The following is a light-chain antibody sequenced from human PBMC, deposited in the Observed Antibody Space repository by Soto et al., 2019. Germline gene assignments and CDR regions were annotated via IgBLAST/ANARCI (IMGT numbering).Light chain of an antibody. Sequence: DIQMTQSPSSLSASVGDRVTITCRASQSIASHLNWYQQKPGKAPKLLIYAASSLQSGVPSGFSGSGSGTDFTLTISSLQPEHFATYFCQQSYSTPRTFGQGTKLDIK. CDR3: QQSYSTPRT. CDR2: AAS. J-gene: IGKJ2*01. CDR1: QSIASH. V-gene: IGKV1-39*01.